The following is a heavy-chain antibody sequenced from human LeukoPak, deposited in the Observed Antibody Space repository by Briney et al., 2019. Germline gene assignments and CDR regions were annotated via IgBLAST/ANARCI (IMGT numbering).Heavy chain of an antibody. CDR1: GFTFSSYG. CDR3: ARTREQWQVLDY. J-gene: IGHJ4*02. Sequence: GGSLRLSCAASGFTFSSYGMHWVRQAPGKGLEWVAVISHEGSNQYYADSVKGRFTISRDNSKNMVFLQMNSLRAEDTAVYYCARTREQWQVLDYWGQGTLVTVSS. D-gene: IGHD6-19*01. CDR2: ISHEGSNQ. V-gene: IGHV3-30*03.